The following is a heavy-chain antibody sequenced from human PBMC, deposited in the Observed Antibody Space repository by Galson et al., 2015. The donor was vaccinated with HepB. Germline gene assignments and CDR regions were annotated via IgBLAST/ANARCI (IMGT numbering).Heavy chain of an antibody. D-gene: IGHD6-13*01. CDR3: ARDTDLGYTRYSSSWTNGMDV. J-gene: IGHJ6*02. V-gene: IGHV4-59*01. CDR1: GGSISSYY. CDR2: IYYSGST. Sequence: ETLSLTCTVSGGSISSYYWSWIRQPPGKGLEWIGYIYYSGSTNYNPSLKSRVTISVDTSKNQFSLKLSSVTAADTAVYYCARDTDLGYTRYSSSWTNGMDVWGQGTTVTVSS.